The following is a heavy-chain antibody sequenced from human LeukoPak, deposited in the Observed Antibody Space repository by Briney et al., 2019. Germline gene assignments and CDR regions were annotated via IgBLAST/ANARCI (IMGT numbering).Heavy chain of an antibody. CDR2: IYHSGST. CDR3: ARDPGTTGWFDP. CDR1: GYSISSGYY. Sequence: PSETLSLTCAVSGYSISSGYYWGWIRQPPGKGLEWIGSIYHSGSTYYNPSLKSRVTMSVDTSKNQFSLKLSSVTAADTAVYYCARDPGTTGWFDPWGQGTLVTVSS. J-gene: IGHJ5*02. V-gene: IGHV4-38-2*02. D-gene: IGHD1-1*01.